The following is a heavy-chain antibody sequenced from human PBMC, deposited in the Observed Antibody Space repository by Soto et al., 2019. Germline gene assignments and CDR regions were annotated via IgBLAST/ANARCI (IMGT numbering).Heavy chain of an antibody. D-gene: IGHD2-2*01. J-gene: IGHJ5*02. Sequence: QITLKESGPTLVKPTQTLTLTCTFSGFSLSMCGVGVGWIRQPPGKDLEWLVLIYWDDDKRYSPSLKSRLTIINDTSKTQVVLIKTNMVPVDTSTYYCARGLRYCSSTNCPNCFDPWGQGTLVTVSS. CDR2: IYWDDDK. CDR1: GFSLSMCGVG. CDR3: ARGLRYCSSTNCPNCFDP. V-gene: IGHV2-5*02.